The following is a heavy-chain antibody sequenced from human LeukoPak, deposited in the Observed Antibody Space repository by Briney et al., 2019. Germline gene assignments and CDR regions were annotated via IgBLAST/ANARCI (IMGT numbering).Heavy chain of an antibody. CDR3: ARHSERGGWYHHRELDAFDI. V-gene: IGHV4-59*08. CDR2: IYYSGST. J-gene: IGHJ3*02. CDR1: GGSISSYY. Sequence: PSETLSLTCTVSGGSISSYYWSWIRQPPGKGLEWIGYIYYSGSTNYNPSLKSRVTISVDTSKNQFSLKLSSVTAADTAVYYCARHSERGGWYHHRELDAFDIWGQGTMVTVSS. D-gene: IGHD6-19*01.